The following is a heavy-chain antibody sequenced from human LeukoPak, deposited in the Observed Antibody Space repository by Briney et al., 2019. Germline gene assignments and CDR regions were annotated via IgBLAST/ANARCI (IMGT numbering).Heavy chain of an antibody. J-gene: IGHJ4*02. CDR3: AKGRSHAYSFDY. CDR2: INHSGST. V-gene: IGHV4-34*01. CDR1: GGSFSGYY. D-gene: IGHD1-26*01. Sequence: PSETLSLTCAVYGGSFSGYYWSWIRQPPGKGLEWIGEINHSGSTNYNPSLKSRVTMSVDTSKKQFSLRLRSVTAADTAVYYCAKGRSHAYSFDYWGQGTLVTVSS.